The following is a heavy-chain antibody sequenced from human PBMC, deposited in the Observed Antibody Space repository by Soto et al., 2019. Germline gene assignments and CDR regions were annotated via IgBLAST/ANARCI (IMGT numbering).Heavy chain of an antibody. D-gene: IGHD2-15*01. J-gene: IGHJ4*02. V-gene: IGHV4-59*01. CDR1: GGSISSYC. CDR2: IYYSGST. CDR3: ARDLGGWPDY. Sequence: SETLSLTCTVSGGSISSYCWSWIRQPPGKGLEWIGYIYYSGSTNYNPSLKSRVTISVDTSKNQFSLKLSSLRSEDTAVYYCARDLGGWPDYWGQGTLVTVSS.